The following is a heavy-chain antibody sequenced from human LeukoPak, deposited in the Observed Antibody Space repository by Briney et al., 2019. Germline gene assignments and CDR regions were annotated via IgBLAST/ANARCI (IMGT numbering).Heavy chain of an antibody. D-gene: IGHD3-3*01. Sequence: SETLSLNCTVSGGSISSYYWSWIRQPPGKGLEWIGYIYTSGSTNYNPSLKSRVTISVDTSKNQFSLKLSSVTAADTAVYYCARLYFWSGYFDYWGQGTLVTVSS. J-gene: IGHJ4*02. CDR1: GGSISSYY. CDR2: IYTSGST. CDR3: ARLYFWSGYFDY. V-gene: IGHV4-4*09.